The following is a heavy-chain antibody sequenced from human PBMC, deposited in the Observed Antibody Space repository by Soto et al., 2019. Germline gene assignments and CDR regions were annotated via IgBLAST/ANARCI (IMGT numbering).Heavy chain of an antibody. V-gene: IGHV5-10-1*01. D-gene: IGHD5-18*01. CDR2: IDPSDSQT. J-gene: IGHJ4*02. CDR1: GCRLAGYW. Sequence: PGESLKISCKGSGCRLAGYWITWERQKPGKGLEWMGRIDPSDSQTYYSPSFRGHVPISATKSITTVFLQWSSLRASDTAMYYCARQISDSDTDPNFQYYFDSWGQGTTVTVSS. CDR3: ARQISDSDTDPNFQYYFDS.